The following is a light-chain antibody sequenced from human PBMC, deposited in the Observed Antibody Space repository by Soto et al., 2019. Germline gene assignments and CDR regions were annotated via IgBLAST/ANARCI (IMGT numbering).Light chain of an antibody. CDR1: QSISSS. V-gene: IGKV1-39*01. Sequence: DIQMTQSPSSLSASVGDRVTITCRASQSISSSLSWYLQKPGKAPNLLIYAASTLRSGVPSRFSGSGSGTDFSLTISSLQPEDFATYYCQQSYSTPITFGQGTRLEIK. J-gene: IGKJ5*01. CDR3: QQSYSTPIT. CDR2: AAS.